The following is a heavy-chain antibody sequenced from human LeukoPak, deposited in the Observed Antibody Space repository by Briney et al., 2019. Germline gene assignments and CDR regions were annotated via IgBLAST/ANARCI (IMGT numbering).Heavy chain of an antibody. D-gene: IGHD3-22*01. V-gene: IGHV3-30-3*01. CDR3: ASADYDSSGYYDY. J-gene: IGHJ4*02. CDR2: ISYDGSNK. CDR1: GFTFSSYA. Sequence: GGSLRLSCAASGFTFSSYAMHWVRQAPGKGLEWVTVISYDGSNKYYADSVKGRFTISRDNSKNTLYLQMNSLRAEDTAVYYCASADYDSSGYYDYWGQGTLVTVSS.